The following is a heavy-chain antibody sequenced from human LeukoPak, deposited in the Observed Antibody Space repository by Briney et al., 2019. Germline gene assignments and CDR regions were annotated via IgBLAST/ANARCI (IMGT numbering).Heavy chain of an antibody. CDR2: FGSRGSYI. CDR3: ARDRAIDIRAYDI. Sequence: GGSLRLSCAASGFAFIGDNMNWVRQAPGKGLEGGSFFGSRGSYINYADSVKGRFTISRDNAKNSLYLQMNSLRAEDTAMYFCARDRAIDIRAYDIWGQGTMVTVSS. J-gene: IGHJ3*02. CDR1: GFAFIGDN. D-gene: IGHD5-12*01. V-gene: IGHV3-21*01.